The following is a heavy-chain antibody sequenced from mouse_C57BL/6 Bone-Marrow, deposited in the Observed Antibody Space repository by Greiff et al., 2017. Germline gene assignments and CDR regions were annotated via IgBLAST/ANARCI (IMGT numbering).Heavy chain of an antibody. CDR1: GYTFTSYW. CDR3: ARSLYYYGRGY. CDR2: IYPSDSEN. V-gene: IGHV1-61*01. Sequence: QVQLQQPGAELVRPGSSVKLSCKASGYTFTSYWMDWVKQRPGQGLEWIGNIYPSDSENHYNQKFKDKATLTVDKSSSTAYMQLSSLTSEDSAVYYCARSLYYYGRGYWGQGTTLTVSS. D-gene: IGHD1-1*01. J-gene: IGHJ2*01.